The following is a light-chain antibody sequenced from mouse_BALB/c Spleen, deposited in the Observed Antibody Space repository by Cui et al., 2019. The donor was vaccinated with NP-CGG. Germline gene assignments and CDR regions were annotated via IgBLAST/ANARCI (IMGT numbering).Light chain of an antibody. CDR2: GTN. CDR1: TVAVTTSNY. J-gene: IGLJ1*01. V-gene: IGLV1*01. CDR3: ALWYSNHWV. Sequence: QAVVTQESALTTSPGETFTLTCRSSTVAVTTSNYANWVQEKPDHLFTGLIGGTNNRAPGVPARFSGSLIGDKAALTITGAQTEDEAIYFCALWYSNHWVFGGGTKLTVL.